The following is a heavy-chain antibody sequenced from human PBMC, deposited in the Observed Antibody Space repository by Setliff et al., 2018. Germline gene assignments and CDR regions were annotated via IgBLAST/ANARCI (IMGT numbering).Heavy chain of an antibody. CDR3: ARRTGFAVACFDH. Sequence: PGASLKISCQGSGYTFARHWIAWVRQMPGKGLEWMAIIYPGDSETRYNPSFQGQVTISADKSINTAYLQWSSLKASDTAIYFCARRTGFAVACFDHWGRGTLVTVSS. J-gene: IGHJ4*01. V-gene: IGHV5-51*01. CDR1: GYTFARHW. D-gene: IGHD6-19*01. CDR2: IYPGDSET.